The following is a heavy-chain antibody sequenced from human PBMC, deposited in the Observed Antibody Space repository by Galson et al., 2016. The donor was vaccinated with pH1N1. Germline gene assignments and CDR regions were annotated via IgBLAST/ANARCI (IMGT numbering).Heavy chain of an antibody. CDR2: VLASGNT. CDR3: ARETLGVAGLDH. Sequence: TLSLTCTVSGGSIGGGYYIWTWIRQPAGKGLEWIGRVLASGNTNYNPSLKGRVTISLDTSKSQFSLKLSSVTAADTAVYYCARETLGVAGLDHWGQGTLVTVSS. V-gene: IGHV4-61*02. D-gene: IGHD6-19*01. J-gene: IGHJ4*02. CDR1: GGSIGGGYYI.